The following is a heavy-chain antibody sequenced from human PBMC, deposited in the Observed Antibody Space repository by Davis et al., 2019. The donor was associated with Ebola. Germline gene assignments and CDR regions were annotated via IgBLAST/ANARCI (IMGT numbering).Heavy chain of an antibody. J-gene: IGHJ4*02. CDR3: ARLRFLEWLSPYYFDY. Sequence: GESLKISCKGSGYSFTSSWTGWVRQMPGKGLEWMGIIYPGDSDTRYSPSFQGQVTISADKSISTAYLQWSSLKASDTAMYYCARLRFLEWLSPYYFDYWGQGTLVTVSS. D-gene: IGHD3-3*01. V-gene: IGHV5-51*01. CDR2: IYPGDSDT. CDR1: GYSFTSSW.